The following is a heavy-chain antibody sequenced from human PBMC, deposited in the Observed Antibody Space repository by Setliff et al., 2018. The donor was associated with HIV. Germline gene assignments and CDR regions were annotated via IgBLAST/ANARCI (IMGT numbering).Heavy chain of an antibody. Sequence: ASVKVSCKASGYTFTTYAMNWVRQAPGQGPEWMGWINTNTGNPTYAQGFTGRFVFSLDTSVSTAYLQISSLKAEDTAVYYCARNYYDVWSLSFGGWFDPWGQGTLVTVSS. J-gene: IGHJ5*02. CDR1: GYTFTTYA. V-gene: IGHV7-4-1*02. CDR3: ARNYYDVWSLSFGGWFDP. CDR2: INTNTGNP. D-gene: IGHD3-3*01.